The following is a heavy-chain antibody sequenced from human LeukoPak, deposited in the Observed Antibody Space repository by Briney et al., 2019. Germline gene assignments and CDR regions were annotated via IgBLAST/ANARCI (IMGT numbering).Heavy chain of an antibody. Sequence: GRSLRLSCAASGFTFSSYAMSWVRQAPGKGLEWVSAISGSGGSTYYADSVKGRFTISRDNSKNTLYLQMNSLRAEDTAVYYCAKEARGSGVLRFLEWFPYYFDYWGQGTLVTVSS. V-gene: IGHV3-23*01. CDR1: GFTFSSYA. CDR2: ISGSGGST. CDR3: AKEARGSGVLRFLEWFPYYFDY. D-gene: IGHD3-3*01. J-gene: IGHJ4*02.